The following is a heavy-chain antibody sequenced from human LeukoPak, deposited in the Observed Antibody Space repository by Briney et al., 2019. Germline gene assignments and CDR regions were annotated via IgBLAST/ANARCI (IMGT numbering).Heavy chain of an antibody. V-gene: IGHV3-30*02. D-gene: IGHD2-2*02. CDR1: GFTFSSYG. CDR2: IRYDGSNK. J-gene: IGHJ4*02. CDR3: AKDSHSPHCSSTSCYTVFPFDY. Sequence: GGPLRLSCAASGFTFSSYGMHWVRQAPGKGLEWVAFIRYDGSNKYYADSVKGRFTISRDNSKNTLYLQMNSLRAEDTAVYYCAKDSHSPHCSSTSCYTVFPFDYWGQGTLVTVSS.